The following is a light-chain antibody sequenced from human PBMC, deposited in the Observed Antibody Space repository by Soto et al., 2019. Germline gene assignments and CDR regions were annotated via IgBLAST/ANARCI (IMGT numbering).Light chain of an antibody. CDR3: SSYISAATYV. J-gene: IGLJ1*01. Sequence: QSALTQPASMSGSPGQSITISCTGSSSDVGAYNYDSWYQQYRPGEAPKLIIYDVSHRPAGVSTRFSGSKSGNTASLTISGLHTEDEADYYCSSYISAATYVFGTGTKLTVL. V-gene: IGLV2-14*03. CDR1: SSDVGAYNY. CDR2: DVS.